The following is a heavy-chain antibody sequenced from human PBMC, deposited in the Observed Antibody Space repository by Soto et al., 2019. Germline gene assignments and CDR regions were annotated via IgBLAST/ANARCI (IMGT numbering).Heavy chain of an antibody. Sequence: SETLSLTCAVSGGSISSGGYSWSWIRQPPGKGLEWIGYIYHSGSTYYNPSLKSRVTISVDTSKNQFSLKLSSVTAADTAVYYCARVGYCSSTSCFYFDYWGQGTLVTVSS. CDR3: ARVGYCSSTSCFYFDY. J-gene: IGHJ4*02. V-gene: IGHV4-30-2*01. D-gene: IGHD2-2*01. CDR2: IYHSGST. CDR1: GGSISSGGYS.